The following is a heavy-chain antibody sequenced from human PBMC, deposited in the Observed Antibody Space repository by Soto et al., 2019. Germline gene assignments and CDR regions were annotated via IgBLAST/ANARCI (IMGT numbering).Heavy chain of an antibody. CDR3: ARDLWGYCGTDCYPLDV. D-gene: IGHD2-21*02. CDR1: GYTFTGYY. V-gene: IGHV1-46*01. CDR2: IYPGGVNI. J-gene: IGHJ6*02. Sequence: ASVKVSCKASGYTFTGYYMHWVRQAPGQGLEWMGTIYPGGVNIAYAQKFKGRVTMTKDTSTSTVYMELNSLTSEDTAVYYCARDLWGYCGTDCYPLDVWGQGTTVTVSS.